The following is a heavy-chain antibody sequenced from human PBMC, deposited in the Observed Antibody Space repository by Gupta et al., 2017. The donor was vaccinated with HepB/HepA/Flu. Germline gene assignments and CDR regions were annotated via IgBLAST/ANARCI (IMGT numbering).Heavy chain of an antibody. J-gene: IGHJ5*01. V-gene: IGHV3-33*03. Sequence: QVQLVESGGGVVQPGRSLRLSCATSGFTFSHFGMHWVRQAPGKGLEWVAVIWHDGTDIYHAASVQDRFTISRDKSKNTLYLQMNSLRVEDTAVYDCVKEEVIGGTGITNWIESWGQGTLVTVSA. CDR3: VKEEVIGGTGITNWIES. CDR2: IWHDGTDI. D-gene: IGHD2-15*01. CDR1: GFTFSHFG.